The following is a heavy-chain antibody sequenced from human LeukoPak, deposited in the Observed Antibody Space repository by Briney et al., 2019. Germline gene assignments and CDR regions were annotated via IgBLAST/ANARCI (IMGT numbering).Heavy chain of an antibody. Sequence: ASVKVPCKASGYTFSSYYMHWVRQAPGQGLEWTGMINPNTGSTGYAQKFQGRVTMTRDTSTSTVYMELSSLRSEDTAVYYCAREAGIVGTHPTDYWGQGTLLTVSS. CDR2: INPNTGST. CDR3: AREAGIVGTHPTDY. D-gene: IGHD1-26*01. CDR1: GYTFSSYY. J-gene: IGHJ4*02. V-gene: IGHV1-46*01.